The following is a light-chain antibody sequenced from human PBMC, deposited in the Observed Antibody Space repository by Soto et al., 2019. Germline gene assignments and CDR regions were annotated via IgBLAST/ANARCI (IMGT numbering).Light chain of an antibody. V-gene: IGKV3-11*01. J-gene: IGKJ5*01. CDR1: QNIHNH. Sequence: TQSPSTLSGSVVYIFTITCMSIQNIHNHMSWFLQKPGQAPRLLIYDTSNRATGIPARFSGSGFGTDFTLTISRLEPEDFAVYYCQPRRNWPPSINCGQGTQREIK. CDR2: DTS. CDR3: QPRRNWPPSIN.